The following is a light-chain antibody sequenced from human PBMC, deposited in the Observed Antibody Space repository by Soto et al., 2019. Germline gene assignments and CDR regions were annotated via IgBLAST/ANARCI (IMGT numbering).Light chain of an antibody. V-gene: IGKV3-20*01. J-gene: IGKJ5*01. Sequence: EVVLTQSPVTLSLSPGERATLSCRASQSVSSSYLAWYQQKPGQAPKLLIYGASSRATGIPDRFSGSGSGTDFTLTISRLEPEDFAVYYCQQYGSSLLTFGQGTRLEIK. CDR3: QQYGSSLLT. CDR2: GAS. CDR1: QSVSSSY.